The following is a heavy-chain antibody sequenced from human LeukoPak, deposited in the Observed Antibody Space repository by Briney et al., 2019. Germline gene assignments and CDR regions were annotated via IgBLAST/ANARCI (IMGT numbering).Heavy chain of an antibody. V-gene: IGHV6-1*01. J-gene: IGHJ5*02. CDR3: ASGRGIAAAGKVSGWFDP. CDR2: TYYRSKWYN. CDR1: GDSVSSNSAA. D-gene: IGHD6-13*01. Sequence: SQTLSLTCAISGDSVSSNSAAWNWIRQSPSRGLEWLGRTYYRSKWYNDYAVSVKSRITINPDTSKNQFSLKLSSVTAADTAVYYCASGRGIAAAGKVSGWFDPWGQGTLVTVSS.